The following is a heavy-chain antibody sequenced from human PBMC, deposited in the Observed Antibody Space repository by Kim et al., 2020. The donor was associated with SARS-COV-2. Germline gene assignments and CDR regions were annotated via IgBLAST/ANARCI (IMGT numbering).Heavy chain of an antibody. Sequence: SETLSLTCTVSGGSISSSSYYWGWIRQPPGKGLEWIGSIYYSGSTYYNPSLKSRVTISVDTSKNQFSLKLSSVTAADTAVYYCAREIVGASYSKIDYWGQGTLVTVSS. CDR3: AREIVGASYSKIDY. V-gene: IGHV4-39*02. CDR2: IYYSGST. CDR1: GGSISSSSYY. D-gene: IGHD1-26*01. J-gene: IGHJ4*02.